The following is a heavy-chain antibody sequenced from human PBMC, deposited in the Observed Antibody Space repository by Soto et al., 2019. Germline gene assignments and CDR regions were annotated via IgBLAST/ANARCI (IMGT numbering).Heavy chain of an antibody. D-gene: IGHD2-2*01. CDR2: IIPIFGTA. CDR3: ARHVPAAGYYYGMDV. CDR1: VSTFSSSA. V-gene: IGHV1-69*12. J-gene: IGHJ6*02. Sequence: QVQLIQAGAKVKNPRASVEVSCKASVSTFSSSAISWVRQAPGQGLEWMGGIIPIFGTANYAQKCQGRVKITADESTSTAYMELSSLSSEDTAVYYCARHVPAAGYYYGMDVWGQGTTVTVSS.